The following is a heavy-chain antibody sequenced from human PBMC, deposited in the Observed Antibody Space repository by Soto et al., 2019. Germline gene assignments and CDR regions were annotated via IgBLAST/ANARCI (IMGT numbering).Heavy chain of an antibody. D-gene: IGHD6-19*01. Sequence: SLRLSCAASGFTFSSYSMNWVRQAPGKGLEWVSSISSSSYIYYADSVKGRFTISRDNAKNSLYLQMNSLRAEDTAVYYCARDKRSSGWYEDYWGQGTLVTVSS. CDR1: GFTFSSYS. CDR3: ARDKRSSGWYEDY. CDR2: ISSSSYI. J-gene: IGHJ4*02. V-gene: IGHV3-21*01.